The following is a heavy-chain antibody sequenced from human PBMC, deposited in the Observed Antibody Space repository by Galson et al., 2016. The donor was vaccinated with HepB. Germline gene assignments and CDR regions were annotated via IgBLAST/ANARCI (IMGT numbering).Heavy chain of an antibody. CDR1: GFTFNDYA. D-gene: IGHD6-13*01. CDR2: ISFDGSKK. J-gene: IGHJ6*04. V-gene: IGHV3-30*04. CDR3: ARDLFVRVSWLLDV. Sequence: SLRLSCAASGFTFNDYAMYWVRQAPGKGLEWVAVISFDGSKKYYADSVKGRFTISRDNSNNTLYLQVNSLRGEDTAVYYCARDLFVRVSWLLDVWGKGTTVTVSS.